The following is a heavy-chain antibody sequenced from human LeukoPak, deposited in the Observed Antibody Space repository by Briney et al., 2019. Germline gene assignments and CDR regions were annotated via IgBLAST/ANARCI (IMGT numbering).Heavy chain of an antibody. D-gene: IGHD3-10*01. CDR2: VDHSGSA. CDR3: ARAPGAMVRGVIPYYYYGMDV. V-gene: IGHV4-34*01. Sequence: SETLSLTCAVYGGSFSGYYWNWIRQPPGKGLEWIGEVDHSGSANYNPSLKSRVTMSVDTSKNQFSLKLSSVTAADTAVYYCARAPGAMVRGVIPYYYYGMDVWGQGTTVTVSS. CDR1: GGSFSGYY. J-gene: IGHJ6*02.